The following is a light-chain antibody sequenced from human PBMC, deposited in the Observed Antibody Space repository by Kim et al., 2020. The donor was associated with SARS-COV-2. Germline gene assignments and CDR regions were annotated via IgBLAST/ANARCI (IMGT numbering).Light chain of an antibody. CDR3: SSYTSTNTLI. J-gene: IGLJ2*01. CDR1: SSDVGGYNS. Sequence: QSALTQPASVSGSPGQSITISCTGTSSDVGGYNSVSWYQQHPGKAPKLMIYDVRNRPSGVSNRFFGSKSGNTASLTISGLQAEDEADYYCSSYTSTNTLIFGGGTQLTVL. CDR2: DVR. V-gene: IGLV2-14*03.